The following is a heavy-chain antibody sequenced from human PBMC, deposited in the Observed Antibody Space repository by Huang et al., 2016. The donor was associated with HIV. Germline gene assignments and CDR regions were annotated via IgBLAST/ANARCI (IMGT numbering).Heavy chain of an antibody. CDR3: ARVRGYSGSYYGMDV. V-gene: IGHV1-69*01. D-gene: IGHD1-26*01. CDR2: IIPVIGTQ. J-gene: IGHJ6*02. CDR1: GGTFSNHG. Sequence: QVQLVQSGAEVKKPGSSVKVSCKASGGTFSNHGFSWVRQAPGQGLEWMGGIIPVIGTQYYTPKCQGRVTITADESTSTVYMELSSLTPDDTAEYYCARVRGYSGSYYGMDVWGQGTTVTVSS.